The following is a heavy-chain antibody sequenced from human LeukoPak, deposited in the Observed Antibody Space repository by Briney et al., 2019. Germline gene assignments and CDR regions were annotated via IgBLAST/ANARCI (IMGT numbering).Heavy chain of an antibody. V-gene: IGHV4-59*08. Sequence: SETLSLTCTVSGGSVSTYHWSWIRQSPGKGLEWIGYIYNGGSANYNPSLKSRVTISLDTSKNQFSLNLSSVTAADTAVYYCARHVRYSYVVFDYWGQGTLVTVSS. D-gene: IGHD5-18*01. CDR3: ARHVRYSYVVFDY. CDR2: IYNGGSA. J-gene: IGHJ4*02. CDR1: GGSVSTYH.